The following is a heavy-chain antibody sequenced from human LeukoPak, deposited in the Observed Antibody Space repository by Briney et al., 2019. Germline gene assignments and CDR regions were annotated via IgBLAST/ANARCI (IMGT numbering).Heavy chain of an antibody. Sequence: ASVKVSCKASGYTFTGYYMHWVRQAPGQGLERMGRINPNSGGTNYAQKFQGRVTMTRDTSISTAYMELSRLRSDDTAVYYCASWGENDWGYFDYWGQGTLVTVSS. V-gene: IGHV1-2*06. CDR1: GYTFTGYY. CDR2: INPNSGGT. CDR3: ASWGENDWGYFDY. J-gene: IGHJ4*02. D-gene: IGHD1-1*01.